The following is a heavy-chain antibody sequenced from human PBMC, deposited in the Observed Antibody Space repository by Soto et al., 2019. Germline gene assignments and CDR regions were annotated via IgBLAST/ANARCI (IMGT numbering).Heavy chain of an antibody. V-gene: IGHV3-30-3*01. CDR1: GLNISSYC. J-gene: IGHJ4*02. Sequence: TGGSMRHSYAASGLNISSYCMHWIRQEQGKGLEWVAVISYDGSNKYYADSVKGRFTISRDNSKNTLYLQMNSLRAEDTAVYYCARDRWEMATIRPDYWGQGTLVTVSS. CDR3: ARDRWEMATIRPDY. CDR2: ISYDGSNK. D-gene: IGHD5-12*01.